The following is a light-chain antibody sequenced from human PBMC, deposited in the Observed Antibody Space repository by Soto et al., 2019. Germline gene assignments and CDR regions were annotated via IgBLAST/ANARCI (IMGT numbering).Light chain of an antibody. CDR1: SSDVGGYNY. J-gene: IGLJ1*01. CDR2: EAH. Sequence: QSVLTQPHSASGSPVQSVAISCTGNSSDVGGYNYVSWYQQHPRKAPKLMFYEAHKRPPGLPDRCSGSRSGNTASLTVSGLQAEDEADYYCSSYAGSSNVFGTGTKVNVL. CDR3: SSYAGSSNV. V-gene: IGLV2-8*01.